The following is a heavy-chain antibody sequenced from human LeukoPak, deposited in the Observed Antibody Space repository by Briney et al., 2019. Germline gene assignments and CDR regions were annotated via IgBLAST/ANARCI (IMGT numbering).Heavy chain of an antibody. V-gene: IGHV3-48*03. CDR1: GFTFSNYA. J-gene: IGHJ4*02. D-gene: IGHD3-9*01. CDR3: VGADYDILTGYYIDY. Sequence: PGGSLRLSCAASGFTFSNYAMNWVRQAPGKGLEWVSYISSSGDTLYYANSMKGRFTISRDNAKNSLYLQMNSLRAEDTAVYYCVGADYDILTGYYIDYWGQGTLVTVSS. CDR2: ISSSGDTL.